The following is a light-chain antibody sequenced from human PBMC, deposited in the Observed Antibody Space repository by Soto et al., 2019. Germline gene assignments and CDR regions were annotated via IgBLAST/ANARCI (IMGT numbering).Light chain of an antibody. CDR3: QHYGSSLRT. J-gene: IGKJ1*01. CDR1: QSVSSSY. V-gene: IGKV3-20*01. CDR2: GAS. Sequence: EIVLTQSPGTLSLSPGERATLSCRASQSVSSSYLAWYQQKPGQTPRLLIYGASNRASGIPDRFSGSGSGTDFTLTISRLEPEDVAVYYCQHYGSSLRTFGQGTKVEIK.